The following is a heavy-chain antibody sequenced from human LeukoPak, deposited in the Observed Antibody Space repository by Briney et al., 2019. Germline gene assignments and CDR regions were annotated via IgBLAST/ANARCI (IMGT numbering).Heavy chain of an antibody. J-gene: IGHJ3*02. CDR3: ARDQYDSSGYDSPDAFDI. Sequence: ASVNVSCKASGYTFTSYYMHWVRQAPGQGLEWMGIINPSGGNTSYAQKFQGRVTMTRETSTSTVYMELSSLRSEDTAVYYCARDQYDSSGYDSPDAFDIWGQGTMVTVSS. V-gene: IGHV1-46*01. D-gene: IGHD3-22*01. CDR1: GYTFTSYY. CDR2: INPSGGNT.